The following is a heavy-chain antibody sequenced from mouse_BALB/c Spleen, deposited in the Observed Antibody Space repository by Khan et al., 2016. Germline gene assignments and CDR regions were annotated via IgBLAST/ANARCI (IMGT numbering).Heavy chain of an antibody. J-gene: IGHJ4*01. V-gene: IGHV1S136*01. Sequence: EVKLEESGPELVKPGASVKMSCKASGFTFISYVMHWVKQKPGQGLEWIGYINPFNDGTNYNENFKGKATLTSDKSSSTAYMDLSSLTSEDSAVYYSARSGNMAIDYWGQGTSVTVSS. CDR1: GFTFISYV. D-gene: IGHD2-1*01. CDR2: INPFNDGT. CDR3: ARSGNMAIDY.